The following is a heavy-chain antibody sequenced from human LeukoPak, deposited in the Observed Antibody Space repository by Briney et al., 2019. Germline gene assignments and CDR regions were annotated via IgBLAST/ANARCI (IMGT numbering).Heavy chain of an antibody. V-gene: IGHV3-74*01. Sequence: GGSLRLSCAASGFTVSSNYMSWVRQAPGKGLVWVSRITNDGSSTTYADSVKGRFTISRDNAKNSLYLQMNSLRAEDTAVYYCARDRRAVAGPFDYWGQGTLVTVSS. CDR1: GFTVSSNY. CDR2: ITNDGSST. CDR3: ARDRRAVAGPFDY. J-gene: IGHJ4*02. D-gene: IGHD6-19*01.